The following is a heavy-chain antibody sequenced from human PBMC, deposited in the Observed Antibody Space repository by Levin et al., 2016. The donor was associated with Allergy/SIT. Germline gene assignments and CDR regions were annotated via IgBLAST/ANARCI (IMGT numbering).Heavy chain of an antibody. D-gene: IGHD3-3*01. Sequence: WIRQPPGKGLEWIGEINHSGSTNYNPSFKSRVTISVDTSKNQFSLKLSSVTAADTAVYYCAVRESGYALFGVVRLPFDYWGQGTLVTVSS. CDR3: AVRESGYALFGVVRLPFDY. V-gene: IGHV4-34*01. CDR2: INHSGST. J-gene: IGHJ4*02.